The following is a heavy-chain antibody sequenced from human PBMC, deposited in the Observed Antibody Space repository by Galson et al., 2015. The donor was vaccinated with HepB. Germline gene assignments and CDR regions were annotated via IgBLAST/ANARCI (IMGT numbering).Heavy chain of an antibody. CDR3: ARGASTHWGISLIRIFDY. J-gene: IGHJ4*02. CDR1: GGSISSGGYY. V-gene: IGHV4-31*03. CDR2: IYYSGST. Sequence: TLSLTCTVSGGSISSGGYYWSWIRQHPGKGLEWIGYIYYSGSTYYNPSLKSRVTISVDTSKNQFSLKLSSVTAADTAVYYCARGASTHWGISLIRIFDYWGQGTLVTVSS. D-gene: IGHD7-27*01.